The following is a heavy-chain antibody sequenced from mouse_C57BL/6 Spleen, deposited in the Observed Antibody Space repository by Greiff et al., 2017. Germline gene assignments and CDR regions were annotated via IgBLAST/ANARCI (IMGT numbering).Heavy chain of an antibody. CDR1: GYTFTDYN. CDR2: INPNNGGT. V-gene: IGHV1-18*01. D-gene: IGHD3-2*02. Sequence: VQLQQSGPELVKPGASVKISCKASGYTFTDYNMDWVKQSHGKSLEWIGDINPNNGGTIYNQKFKGKATLTVDKSSSTAYMELRSLTSEDTAVYYCARSGGLAQAYFDDWGQGTTLTVSS. J-gene: IGHJ2*01. CDR3: ARSGGLAQAYFDD.